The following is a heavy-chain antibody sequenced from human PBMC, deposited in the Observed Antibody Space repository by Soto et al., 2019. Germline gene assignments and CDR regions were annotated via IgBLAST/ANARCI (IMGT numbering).Heavy chain of an antibody. CDR3: ARPRDVYSTSGAFDI. CDR1: GDSIRNSYY. Sequence: PSETLSPTCTVSGDSIRNSYYWNWIRQPPGKGLDWIGYIYYSGITYYNPSLKSRVTMSVDPSKNQFSLTLTSVTATDTAVYYCARPRDVYSTSGAFDIWGQGTMVTVSS. J-gene: IGHJ3*02. V-gene: IGHV4-59*12. D-gene: IGHD2-2*01. CDR2: IYYSGIT.